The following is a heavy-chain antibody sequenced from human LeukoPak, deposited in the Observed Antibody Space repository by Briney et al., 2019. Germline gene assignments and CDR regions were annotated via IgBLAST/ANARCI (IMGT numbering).Heavy chain of an antibody. D-gene: IGHD2-2*01. CDR3: ARGPPGFCSTTSCSVGAFDP. CDR2: VYNSGTT. Sequence: SETLSLTCAVSGGFTSDYYWSWLRQPPGKGLEWIGYVYNSGTTNYSPSLKSRVTISIDTSKTHFSLRLSSVTAADTAVYYCARGPPGFCSTTSCSVGAFDPWGRGTLVTVSS. CDR1: GGFTSDYY. V-gene: IGHV4-4*08. J-gene: IGHJ5*02.